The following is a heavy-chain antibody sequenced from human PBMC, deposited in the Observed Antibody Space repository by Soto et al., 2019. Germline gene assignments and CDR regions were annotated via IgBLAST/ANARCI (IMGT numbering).Heavy chain of an antibody. V-gene: IGHV3-30*03. CDR3: ARETLDCSSTSCLGKKNWFDY. Sequence: GGSLRLSCAASRFTFSSYGIHWVRQAPGKGLEWVAVISYDGSNKYYADSVKGRFTISRDNSKNTLYLQMNSLRAEDTAVYYCARETLDCSSTSCLGKKNWFDYWGQGTLVTVSS. CDR1: RFTFSSYG. CDR2: ISYDGSNK. D-gene: IGHD2-2*01. J-gene: IGHJ5*01.